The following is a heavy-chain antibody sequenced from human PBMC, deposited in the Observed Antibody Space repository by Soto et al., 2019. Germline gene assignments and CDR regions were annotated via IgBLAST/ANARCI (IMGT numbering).Heavy chain of an antibody. CDR3: ARDQGVAAAGITWFDP. J-gene: IGHJ5*02. CDR1: GASMNSYD. D-gene: IGHD6-13*01. CDR2: IHSSGST. V-gene: IGHV4-4*07. Sequence: SQTLSLTCTVSGASMNSYDWSWIRQPAGKGLEWRGHIHSSGSTNYNPSLKSRVTMSVETSKNQFSLRLMSLTAADTAVYYCARDQGVAAAGITWFDPWGQGSLVTVS.